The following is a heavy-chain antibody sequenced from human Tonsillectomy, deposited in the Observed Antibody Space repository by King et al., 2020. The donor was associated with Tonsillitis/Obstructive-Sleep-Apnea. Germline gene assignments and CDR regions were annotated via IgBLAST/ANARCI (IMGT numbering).Heavy chain of an antibody. V-gene: IGHV1-18*01. CDR3: ARVRPLVVPAARDYYYMDV. J-gene: IGHJ6*03. CDR2: ISAYNGNK. CDR1: GSTFTSYG. D-gene: IGHD2-2*01. Sequence: QLGQSGAEVKKHGASVKVSCKASGSTFTSYGISWVRQAPGQGLEWMGWISAYNGNKNYAQKMQSRGTMTTETTTSTAYMELRSLRSDDTAVYYCARVRPLVVPAARDYYYMDVWGKGPTVTVSS.